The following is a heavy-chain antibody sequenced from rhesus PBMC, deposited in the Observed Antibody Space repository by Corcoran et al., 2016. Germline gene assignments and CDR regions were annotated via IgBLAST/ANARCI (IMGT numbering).Heavy chain of an antibody. Sequence: QVTLKESGPALVKPTQTLTLTCTFSGISISTSGMGVGWTRQPPGKALEWRALIYWDDDKFYNTSLKSRLTFSKDTSKNQVVLTMTNLVPVDTATYYCARRREELQAFDYWGQGVLVTVSS. CDR3: ARRREELQAFDY. CDR2: IYWDDDK. J-gene: IGHJ4*01. D-gene: IGHD1-44*02. V-gene: IGHV2-174*01. CDR1: GISISTSGMG.